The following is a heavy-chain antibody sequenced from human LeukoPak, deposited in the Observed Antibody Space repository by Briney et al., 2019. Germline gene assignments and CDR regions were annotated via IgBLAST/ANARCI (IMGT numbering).Heavy chain of an antibody. J-gene: IGHJ4*02. CDR1: GFTFSSHG. D-gene: IGHD2-2*01. CDR3: TRDMHSHYFDF. V-gene: IGHV3-33*01. Sequence: PWGSLRLSCAASGFTFSSHGMHWVRQAPGKGLEWVAVIWYDGSNKYYGDSVEGRFTISRDNSKNTLYLHMNSLRAEDTAVYYCTRDMHSHYFDFWGQGTLVTVSS. CDR2: IWYDGSNK.